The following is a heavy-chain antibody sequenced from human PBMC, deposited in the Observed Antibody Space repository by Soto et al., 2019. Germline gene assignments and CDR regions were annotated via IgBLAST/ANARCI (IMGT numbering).Heavy chain of an antibody. Sequence: DVQLVESGGGLVQPGRSLRLSCAASGFTFDDYAMHWVRQAPGKGLEWVSGISWNSGSIGYADSVKGRFTISRDNAKNSPYLQMNSLRAEDTALYYCARTGYSSSWAKPYYMDVWGKGTTVTVSS. J-gene: IGHJ6*03. CDR2: ISWNSGSI. CDR1: GFTFDDYA. V-gene: IGHV3-9*01. D-gene: IGHD6-13*01. CDR3: ARTGYSSSWAKPYYMDV.